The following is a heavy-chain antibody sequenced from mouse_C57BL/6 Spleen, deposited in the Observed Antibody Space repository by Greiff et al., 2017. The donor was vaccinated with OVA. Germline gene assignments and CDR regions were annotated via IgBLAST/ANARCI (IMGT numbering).Heavy chain of an antibody. V-gene: IGHV1-39*01. CDR2: INPNYGTT. CDR1: GYSFTDYN. Sequence: EVKLVESGPELVKPGASVKISCKASGYSFTDYNMNWVKQSNGKSLEWIGVINPNYGTTSYNQKFKGKATLTVDQSSSTAYMQLTSLTSEDSADYYCARSDDYDKGRYFDVWGTGTTVTVSS. J-gene: IGHJ1*03. CDR3: ARSDDYDKGRYFDV. D-gene: IGHD2-4*01.